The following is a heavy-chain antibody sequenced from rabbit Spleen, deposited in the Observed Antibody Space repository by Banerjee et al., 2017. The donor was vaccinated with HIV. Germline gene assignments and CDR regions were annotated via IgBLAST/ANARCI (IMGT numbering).Heavy chain of an antibody. D-gene: IGHD8-1*01. Sequence: QEQLVESGGGLVQPGGSLKLSCKASGFDFSNYGMSWVRQAPGKGLEWIGYIDPVFGSTYYASWVNGRFSISRENTQNTVSLQMNSLTAADTATYFCARDGAGGSYFALWGPGTLVTVS. CDR3: ARDGAGGSYFAL. V-gene: IGHV1S47*01. CDR2: IDPVFGST. J-gene: IGHJ4*01. CDR1: GFDFSNYG.